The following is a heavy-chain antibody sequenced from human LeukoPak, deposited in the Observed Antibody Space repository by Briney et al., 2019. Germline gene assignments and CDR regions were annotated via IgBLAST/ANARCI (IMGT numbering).Heavy chain of an antibody. CDR3: ARGFMSSGYYFDY. Sequence: SETLSLTCAVYGGSFSGYYWSWIRQPPGKGLEWIGEINHSGSTNYNPPLKSRVTTSVDTSKNQFSLKLSSVTAADTAVYYCARGFMSSGYYFDYWGQGTLVTVSS. V-gene: IGHV4-34*01. J-gene: IGHJ4*02. CDR2: INHSGST. D-gene: IGHD3-22*01. CDR1: GGSFSGYY.